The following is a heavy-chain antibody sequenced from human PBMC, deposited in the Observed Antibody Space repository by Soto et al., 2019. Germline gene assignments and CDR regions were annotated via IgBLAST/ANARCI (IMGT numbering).Heavy chain of an antibody. J-gene: IGHJ6*02. CDR3: AAGVGYCSGSNCYSEKYYYYGMDV. CDR2: VAIGSGNT. Sequence: SVKVSCKASGFTFSSTGVHWVRQARGQRLEWIGWVAIGSGNTDYAQKFHERVTISSDVSTSTAYMELSSLRSEDTAEYYCAAGVGYCSGSNCYSEKYYYYGMDVWG. CDR1: GFTFSSTG. V-gene: IGHV1-58*01. D-gene: IGHD2-15*01.